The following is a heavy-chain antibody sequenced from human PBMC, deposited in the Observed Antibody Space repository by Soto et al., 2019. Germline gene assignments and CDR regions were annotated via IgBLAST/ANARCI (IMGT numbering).Heavy chain of an antibody. CDR2: IKQDGSEK. Sequence: EVQLVESGGGLVQTGGSLRLSCAASGFTFSSYWMSWVRQAPRKGLEWVANIKQDGSEKYYVDSVKGRFTISRDNAKNSLNLQMNSLRAEVTAVYYCARDFAYDDFEGLMENWGQGTLVTVSS. CDR3: ARDFAYDDFEGLMEN. D-gene: IGHD3-3*01. J-gene: IGHJ4*02. V-gene: IGHV3-7*01. CDR1: GFTFSSYW.